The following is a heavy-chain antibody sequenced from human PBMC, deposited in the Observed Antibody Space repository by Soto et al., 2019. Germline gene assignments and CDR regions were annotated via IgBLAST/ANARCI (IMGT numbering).Heavy chain of an antibody. D-gene: IGHD2-8*01. J-gene: IGHJ3*02. CDR2: IYYSGST. CDR3: ARAYCTNGVCDAFYI. V-gene: IGHV4-30-4*01. CDR1: GGSISSGDYY. Sequence: QVQLQESGPGLVKPSQTLSLTCTVSGGSISSGDYYWSWIRQPPGKGLEWIGYIYYSGSTYYNPSLKSRVTISVDTAKNQFSLKLSSVTAVDTAVDYCARAYCTNGVCDAFYIWGQGTMVTVSS.